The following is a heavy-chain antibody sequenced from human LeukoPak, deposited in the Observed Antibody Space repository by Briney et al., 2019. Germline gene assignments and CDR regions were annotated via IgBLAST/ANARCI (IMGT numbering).Heavy chain of an antibody. D-gene: IGHD3-22*01. V-gene: IGHV4-30-4*01. CDR3: ASYDSSGYYTEIDY. CDR2: IYYSGST. Sequence: SETLSLTCTVSGGSISGSSYYWSWIRQPPGKGLEWIGFIYYSGSTYYNPSLKSRVTISVDTSKNQFSLKLSSVTAADTAVYYCASYDSSGYYTEIDYWGQGTLVTVSS. J-gene: IGHJ4*02. CDR1: GGSISGSSYY.